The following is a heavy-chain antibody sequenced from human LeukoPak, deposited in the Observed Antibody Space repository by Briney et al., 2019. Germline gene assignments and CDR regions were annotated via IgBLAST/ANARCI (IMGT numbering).Heavy chain of an antibody. CDR2: INHSGST. D-gene: IGHD6-6*01. J-gene: IGHJ6*03. Sequence: PSETLSLTCAVYGGSFSGYYWSWIRQPPGEGLEWIGEINHSGSTNYNPSLKSRVTISVDTSKNQFSLKLSSVTAADTAVYYCARGYSSSHAFYYYMDVWGKGTTVTVSS. CDR3: ARGYSSSHAFYYYMDV. V-gene: IGHV4-34*01. CDR1: GGSFSGYY.